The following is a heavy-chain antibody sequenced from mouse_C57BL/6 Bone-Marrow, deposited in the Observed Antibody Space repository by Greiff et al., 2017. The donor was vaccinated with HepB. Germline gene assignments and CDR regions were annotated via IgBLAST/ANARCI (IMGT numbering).Heavy chain of an antibody. CDR2: ILPGSGST. V-gene: IGHV1-9*01. D-gene: IGHD1-1*01. CDR1: GYTFTGYW. J-gene: IGHJ2*01. CDR3: ARDYGSRGKHYFDY. Sequence: VQLQQSGAELARPGASVKLSCKATGYTFTGYWIEWVKQRPGHGLEWIGEILPGSGSTNYNEKFKGKATFTADTSSNTAYMQLSSLTSEDSAVYYCARDYGSRGKHYFDYWGQGTTLTVSS.